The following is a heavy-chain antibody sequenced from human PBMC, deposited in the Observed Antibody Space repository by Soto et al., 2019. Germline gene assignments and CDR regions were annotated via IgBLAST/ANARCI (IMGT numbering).Heavy chain of an antibody. D-gene: IGHD3-10*01. CDR3: TTDAPRWVGDGVFEY. Sequence: EVQLVESGGALVQPGGSLKLSCATSGFNFNYAWMNWVRQAPGKGLEWVGRIKSKSAGETIDYAAPVKGRFTISRDDSINTLYLQINSLKTEDTAVYYCTTDAPRWVGDGVFEYWDQGTLVTVSS. J-gene: IGHJ4*02. CDR1: GFNFNYAW. CDR2: IKSKSAGETI. V-gene: IGHV3-15*07.